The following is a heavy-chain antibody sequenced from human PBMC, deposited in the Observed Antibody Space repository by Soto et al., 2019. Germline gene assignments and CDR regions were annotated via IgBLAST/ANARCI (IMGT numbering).Heavy chain of an antibody. CDR1: RGTFTNYA. CDR3: AIDRAGYYSHFVY. J-gene: IGHJ4*02. CDR2: IMPFFGSG. D-gene: IGHD3-22*01. Sequence: QVYLVQSGAEVKKPGSSVKVSCKALRGTFTNYAFSWVRQAPGQGLEWMGGIMPFFGSGNYAQKFQGRINITADDSTSSVYLEWTSLGSEDTAVYYCAIDRAGYYSHFVYWGQGTLVTVSS. V-gene: IGHV1-69*01.